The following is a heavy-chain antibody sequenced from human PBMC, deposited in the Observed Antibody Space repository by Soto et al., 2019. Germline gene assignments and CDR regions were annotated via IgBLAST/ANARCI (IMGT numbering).Heavy chain of an antibody. CDR2: ISGSGGST. D-gene: IGHD2-2*01. J-gene: IGHJ4*02. V-gene: IGHV3-23*01. CDR1: GFTFSSYA. Sequence: GGSLRLSCAASGFTFSSYAMSWVRQAPGKGLEWVSAISGSGGSTYYADSVKGRFTISRDNSKNTLYLQMNSLRAEDTAVYYCAKMVGEVPAAMHFDYWGQGTLVTVSS. CDR3: AKMVGEVPAAMHFDY.